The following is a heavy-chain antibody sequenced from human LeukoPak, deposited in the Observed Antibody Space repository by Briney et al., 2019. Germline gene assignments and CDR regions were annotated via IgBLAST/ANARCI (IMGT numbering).Heavy chain of an antibody. Sequence: SETLSLTCTVSGYSISSGYYWGWIRQPPGKGLEWIGSIYHSGSTYYNPSLKSRVTISVDTSKNQFSLKLSSVTAADTAVYYCARGTGRTYNWFDPWGQGTLVTVSS. CDR2: IYHSGST. CDR3: ARGTGRTYNWFDP. V-gene: IGHV4-38-2*02. CDR1: GYSISSGYY. D-gene: IGHD3/OR15-3a*01. J-gene: IGHJ5*02.